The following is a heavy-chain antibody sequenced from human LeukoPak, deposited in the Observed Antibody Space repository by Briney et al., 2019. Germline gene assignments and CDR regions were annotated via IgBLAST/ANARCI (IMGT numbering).Heavy chain of an antibody. J-gene: IGHJ2*01. D-gene: IGHD5-12*01. CDR2: INAGNGNT. Sequence: ASVKVSCKASGYTFTSYAMHWVRQAPGQRLEWMGWINAGNGNTKYSQKFQGRVTITRDTSASTAYMELSSLRSEDTAVYYCARDRGGYDSVWYFDLWGRGTLVTVSS. V-gene: IGHV1-3*01. CDR1: GYTFTSYA. CDR3: ARDRGGYDSVWYFDL.